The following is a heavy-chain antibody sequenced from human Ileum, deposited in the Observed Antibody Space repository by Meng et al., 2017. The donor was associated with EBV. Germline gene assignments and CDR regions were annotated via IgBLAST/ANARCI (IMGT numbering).Heavy chain of an antibody. CDR2: MSYTGST. D-gene: IGHD2-21*02. CDR3: ARERGDGDRGIQ. V-gene: IGHV4-61*08. J-gene: IGHJ4*02. CDR1: NGSVSSYGYY. Sequence: QVQLQEAGPGLVKPSETLSLTCSVSNGSVSSYGYYWTWIRQPPGKGLEWIGYMSYTGSTNYKSTLKSRVTISVDKSKNQFSLKLSSVTAADTAVYYCARERGDGDRGIQWGQGTLVTVSS.